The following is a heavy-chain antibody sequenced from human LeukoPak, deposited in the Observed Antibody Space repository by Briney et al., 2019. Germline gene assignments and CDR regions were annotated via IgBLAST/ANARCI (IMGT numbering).Heavy chain of an antibody. CDR1: GGSISSGSYY. D-gene: IGHD5-24*01. CDR2: IYTSGRT. J-gene: IGHJ4*02. CDR3: ARDLQWLWTDY. V-gene: IGHV4-61*02. Sequence: SETLSLTCTVSGGSISSGSYYWTWIRQPAGKGLEWIGRIYTSGRTDYNPSLKSRVTISVDTSKNQFSLKLSSVTAADTAVYYCARDLQWLWTDYWGQGTLVTVSS.